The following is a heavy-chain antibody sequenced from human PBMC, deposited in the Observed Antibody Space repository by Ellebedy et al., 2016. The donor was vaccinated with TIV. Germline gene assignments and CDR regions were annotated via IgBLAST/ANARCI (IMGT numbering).Heavy chain of an antibody. Sequence: SETLSLTCTVSGGSISGHFWSWIRQSPGKGLEWIGFIHYSGTTTYNPSLNSRVTMSVDTSKNQFSLRLSSVTAADTAVYSCAKYYCPNGVCYHFDYWGRGTLVTVSS. J-gene: IGHJ4*02. CDR3: AKYYCPNGVCYHFDY. CDR1: GGSISGHF. D-gene: IGHD2-8*01. V-gene: IGHV4-59*11. CDR2: IHYSGTT.